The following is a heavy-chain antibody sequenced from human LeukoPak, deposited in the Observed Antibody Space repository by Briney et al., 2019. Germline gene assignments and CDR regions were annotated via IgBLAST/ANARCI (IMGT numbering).Heavy chain of an antibody. V-gene: IGHV1-2*04. D-gene: IGHD3-9*01. J-gene: IGHJ4*02. Sequence: ASVKVSCKASGYTFTGYYMHWVRQAPGQGLEWMGWINPNSGGTNYAQKFQGWVTMTRGTSISTAYMELSRLRSDDTAVYYCARGDDILTGFDYWGQGTLVTVSS. CDR3: ARGDDILTGFDY. CDR1: GYTFTGYY. CDR2: INPNSGGT.